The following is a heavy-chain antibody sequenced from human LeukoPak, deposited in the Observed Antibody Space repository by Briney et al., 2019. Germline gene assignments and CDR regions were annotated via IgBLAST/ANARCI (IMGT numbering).Heavy chain of an antibody. CDR1: GYTFTSYA. J-gene: IGHJ4*02. CDR2: INTNTGNP. CDR3: ARDLKASDYDSSGYYYHLDY. Sequence: ASVKVSCKASGYTFTSYAMNWVRQAPGQGLECMGWINTNTGNPTYAQGFTGRFVFSLDTSVSTAYLQISSLKAEDTAVYYCARDLKASDYDSSGYYYHLDYWGQGTLVTVSS. D-gene: IGHD3-22*01. V-gene: IGHV7-4-1*02.